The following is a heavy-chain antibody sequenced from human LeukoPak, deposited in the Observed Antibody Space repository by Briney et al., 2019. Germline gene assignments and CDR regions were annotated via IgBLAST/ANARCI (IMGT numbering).Heavy chain of an antibody. CDR2: INHSGST. V-gene: IGHV4-34*01. D-gene: IGHD3-3*02. CDR3: ARGHFWSGSNWFDP. Sequence: SETLSLTCAVYGGSFSGYYWSWIRQPPGKGLEWIGEINHSGSTNYNPSLKSRVTISVDTSKNQFSLKLSSVTAADTAVYYCARGHFWSGSNWFDPWGQGTLVTVSS. CDR1: GGSFSGYY. J-gene: IGHJ5*02.